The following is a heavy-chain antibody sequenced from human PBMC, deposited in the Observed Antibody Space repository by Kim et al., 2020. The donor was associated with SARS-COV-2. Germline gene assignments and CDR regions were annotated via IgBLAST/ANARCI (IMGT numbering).Heavy chain of an antibody. Sequence: SETLSLTCAVYGGSFSGYYWSWIRQPPGKGLEWIGEINHSGSTNYNPSLKSLVTISVDTTKNQFSLKLSSVTAADTAVYYCARGTRQWLVRGPYYYYMDVWGKGTTVTVSS. CDR3: ARGTRQWLVRGPYYYYMDV. D-gene: IGHD6-19*01. J-gene: IGHJ6*03. CDR2: INHSGST. CDR1: GGSFSGYY. V-gene: IGHV4-34*01.